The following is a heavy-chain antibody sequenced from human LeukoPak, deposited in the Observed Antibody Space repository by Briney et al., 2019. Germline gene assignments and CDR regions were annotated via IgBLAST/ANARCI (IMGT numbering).Heavy chain of an antibody. CDR1: GYTFTGYY. V-gene: IGHV1-2*06. J-gene: IGHJ6*02. CDR2: INPNSGGT. CDR3: ARLSYDSSGCTAYGMDV. D-gene: IGHD3-22*01. Sequence: ASVKVSCKASGYTFTGYYMHWVRQAPGQGLEWMGRINPNSGGTNYAQKFQGRVTMTRDTSISTAYMELSRLRSDDTAVYYCARLSYDSSGCTAYGMDVWGQGTTVTVSS.